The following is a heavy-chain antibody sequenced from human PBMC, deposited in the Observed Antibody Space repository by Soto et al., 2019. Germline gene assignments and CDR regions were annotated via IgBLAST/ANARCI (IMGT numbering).Heavy chain of an antibody. J-gene: IGHJ6*02. V-gene: IGHV1-24*01. CDR2: FDPEDGET. D-gene: IGHD6-13*01. Sequence: ASVKVSCKVSGYTLTELSMHWVRQAPGRGLEWMGGFDPEDGETIYAQKFQGRVTMTEGTSTDTAYMELSSLRSEDTAVYYCATVQKHPAEYEAEVSSSWASPLSYGMDVWGQGATVTVSS. CDR3: ATVQKHPAEYEAEVSSSWASPLSYGMDV. CDR1: GYTLTELS.